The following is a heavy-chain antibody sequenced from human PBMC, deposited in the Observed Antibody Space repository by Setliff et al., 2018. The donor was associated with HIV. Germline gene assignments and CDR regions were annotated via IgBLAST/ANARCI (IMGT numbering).Heavy chain of an antibody. V-gene: IGHV4-39*01. CDR3: ARSIVPVASGYYYFEY. J-gene: IGHJ4*02. D-gene: IGHD3-3*01. CDR2: IYHTSGST. CDR1: GGSINSTSYY. Sequence: ASETLSLTCTVSGGSINSTSYYWGWIRQPPGNGLEWIGSIYHTSGSTNYNPSLKSRVTISVDTSKNQFSLRLSSVAAGDTAVYYCARSIVPVASGYYYFEYWGQGTLVTVSS.